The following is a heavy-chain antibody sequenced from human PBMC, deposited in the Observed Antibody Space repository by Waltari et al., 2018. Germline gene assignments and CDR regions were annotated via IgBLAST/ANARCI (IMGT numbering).Heavy chain of an antibody. CDR3: ARGITVAALDT. CDR2: ISYTGTT. D-gene: IGHD2-15*01. Sequence: QVQLQESGPGLVKPSQTLPLTCTVSGGSISSGDYYWSWIRQPPGKVMEWIGYISYTGTTHYSPSLRSRVIMSIDTSKTQFSLKLSSVTAADTALYFCARGITVAALDTWGQGTLVTVSS. CDR1: GGSISSGDYY. J-gene: IGHJ5*02. V-gene: IGHV4-30-4*08.